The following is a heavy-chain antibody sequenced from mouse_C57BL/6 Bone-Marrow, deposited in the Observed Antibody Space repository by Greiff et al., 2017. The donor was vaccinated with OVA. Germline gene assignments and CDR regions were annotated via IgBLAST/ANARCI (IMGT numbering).Heavy chain of an antibody. CDR2: ISYDGSN. J-gene: IGHJ2*01. D-gene: IGHD3-1*01. CDR1: GYSITSGYY. CDR3: ARGSGGH. V-gene: IGHV3-6*01. Sequence: EVKLEESGPGLVKPSQSLSLTCSVTGYSITSGYYWNWIRQFPGNKLEWMGYISYDGSNNYNPSLKNRISITRDTSKNQFFLKLNSVTTEDTATYYCARGSGGHWGQGTTLTVSS.